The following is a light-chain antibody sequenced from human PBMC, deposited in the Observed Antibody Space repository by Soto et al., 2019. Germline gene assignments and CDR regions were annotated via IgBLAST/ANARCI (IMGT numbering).Light chain of an antibody. Sequence: EIVLTQAPGTLSLSPRERATLSCRASQSVSSSYLAWYQQKPGQAPRLLIYGASSRATGIPDRFSGSGSETDFTLTISRLEPEDFAVYYCQQYGSSSWTFGQGTKVEI. CDR1: QSVSSSY. V-gene: IGKV3-20*01. CDR2: GAS. J-gene: IGKJ1*01. CDR3: QQYGSSSWT.